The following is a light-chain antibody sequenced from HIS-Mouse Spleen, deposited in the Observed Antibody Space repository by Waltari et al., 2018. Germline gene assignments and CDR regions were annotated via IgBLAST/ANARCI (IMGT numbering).Light chain of an antibody. CDR1: SSDVGGYNY. J-gene: IGLJ2*01. CDR3: RSYTSSSTLV. Sequence: QSALTQPASVSGSPGQSITISCTGTSSDVGGYNYVSWYQHHPGKAPKLMIYEVSNRPSGVSNRFSGSKSGNTASLTISGLQAEDGADYYCRSYTSSSTLVFGGGTKLTVL. CDR2: EVS. V-gene: IGLV2-14*01.